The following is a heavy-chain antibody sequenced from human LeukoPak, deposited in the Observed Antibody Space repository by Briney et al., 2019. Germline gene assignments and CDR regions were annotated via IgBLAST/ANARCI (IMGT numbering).Heavy chain of an antibody. Sequence: GASVKVSCKASGYTFTGYYMHWVRQAPGQGLEGMGWINPNSGGTNYAQKFQGRVTMTRDTSISTAYMELSRLRSDDTAVYYGAREDNWNYGWFDPWGQGALVTVSS. D-gene: IGHD1-7*01. V-gene: IGHV1-2*02. CDR3: AREDNWNYGWFDP. CDR1: GYTFTGYY. J-gene: IGHJ5*02. CDR2: INPNSGGT.